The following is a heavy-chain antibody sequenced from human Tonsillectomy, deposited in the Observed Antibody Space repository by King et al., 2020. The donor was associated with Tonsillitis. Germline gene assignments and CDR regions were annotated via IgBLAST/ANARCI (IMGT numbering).Heavy chain of an antibody. V-gene: IGHV3-30*02. J-gene: IGHJ6*02. Sequence: VQLVESGGGVVQPGRSLRLSCAASGFTFSSYGMHWVRQAPGKGLEWVAFIQYDGSNKYYADSVKGRFTISRDNSKNTLYLQMNSLRAEDTAVYYCAKDQDPGYDIFFYNMDVWGQGTTVTVSS. D-gene: IGHD3-9*01. CDR2: IQYDGSNK. CDR1: GFTFSSYG. CDR3: AKDQDPGYDIFFYNMDV.